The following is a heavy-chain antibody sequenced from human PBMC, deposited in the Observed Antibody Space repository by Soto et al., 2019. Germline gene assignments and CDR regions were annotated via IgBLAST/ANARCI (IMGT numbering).Heavy chain of an antibody. CDR3: ARADEMGYVDY. CDR1: GFTFSSYS. CDR2: ISSSSSYI. J-gene: IGHJ4*02. Sequence: GGSLRLACAASGFTFSSYSMNWVRQAPGKGLEWVSSISSSSSYIYYADSVKGRFTISRDNAKNSLYLQMNSLRAEDTAVYYCARADEMGYVDYWSQGTLVTASS. D-gene: IGHD3-16*01. V-gene: IGHV3-21*01.